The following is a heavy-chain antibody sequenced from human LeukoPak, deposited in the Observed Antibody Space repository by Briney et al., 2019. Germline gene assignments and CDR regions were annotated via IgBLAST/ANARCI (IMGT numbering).Heavy chain of an antibody. V-gene: IGHV4-59*01. CDR2: IYYSGST. J-gene: IGHJ5*02. D-gene: IGHD2/OR15-2a*01. CDR1: GGSISSYY. CDR3: ARDLLRWFDP. Sequence: SETLSLTCTVSGGSISSYYWSWIRQPPGKGLEWIGYIYYSGSTNYNPSLKSRVTISVDTSKNQFSLKLSSVTAADTAVYYCARDLLRWFDPWGQGTLVTVSS.